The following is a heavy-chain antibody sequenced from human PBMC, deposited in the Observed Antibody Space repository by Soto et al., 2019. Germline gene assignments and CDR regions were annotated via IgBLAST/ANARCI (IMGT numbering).Heavy chain of an antibody. V-gene: IGHV4-4*07. Sequence: SESLSLTCTVSGASITGTSNWWCSRPPAGKGVWGIGSLSLSGNTNYNTSLRGRVTMSADVSKNPFSLRLTSVTAADTALYYCARVIIPASKPACYYFDSWGQGTLVTVSS. CDR1: GASITGTSN. CDR3: ARVIIPASKPACYYFDS. J-gene: IGHJ4*02. CDR2: LSLSGNT. D-gene: IGHD3-3*01.